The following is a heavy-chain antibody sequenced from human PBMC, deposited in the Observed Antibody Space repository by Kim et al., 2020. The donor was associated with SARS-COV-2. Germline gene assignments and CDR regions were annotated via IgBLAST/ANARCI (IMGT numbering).Heavy chain of an antibody. CDR2: ISAYNGNT. Sequence: ASVKVSCKASGYTFTSYGISWVRQAPGQGLEWMGWISAYNGNTNYAQKLQGRVTMTTDTSTSTAYMELRSLRSDDTAVYYCARVRRYCSSTSCQKPNDAFDIWGQGTMVTVSS. J-gene: IGHJ3*02. V-gene: IGHV1-18*04. D-gene: IGHD2-2*01. CDR1: GYTFTSYG. CDR3: ARVRRYCSSTSCQKPNDAFDI.